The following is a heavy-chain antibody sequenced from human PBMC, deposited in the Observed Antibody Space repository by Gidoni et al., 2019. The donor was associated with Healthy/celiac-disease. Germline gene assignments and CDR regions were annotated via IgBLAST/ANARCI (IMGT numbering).Heavy chain of an antibody. V-gene: IGHV4-34*01. Sequence: QVQLQQWGAGLLKPSETLSLTCAVYGGSFSGYYWSGLRQPPGKGLEWIGEINHSGSTNYNPSLKSRVTISVDTSKNQFSLKLSSVTAADTAVYYCARGQYYDFWSGAYGMDVWGQGTTVTVSS. D-gene: IGHD3-3*01. CDR3: ARGQYYDFWSGAYGMDV. CDR2: INHSGST. J-gene: IGHJ6*02. CDR1: GGSFSGYY.